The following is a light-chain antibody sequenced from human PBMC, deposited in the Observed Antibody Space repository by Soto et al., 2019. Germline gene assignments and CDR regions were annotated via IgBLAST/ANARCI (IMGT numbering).Light chain of an antibody. Sequence: SYELTQSPSVSVAPGKTATIPCGGNNIGSKSVHWYQQKPGQAPVLVINNEVDRPSGIPERFSGSNSGNTATLTITRVDAGDEAEYYCHVWDSDSDHPVFGGGTKLTVL. CDR3: HVWDSDSDHPV. CDR1: NIGSKS. V-gene: IGLV3-21*04. J-gene: IGLJ2*01. CDR2: NEV.